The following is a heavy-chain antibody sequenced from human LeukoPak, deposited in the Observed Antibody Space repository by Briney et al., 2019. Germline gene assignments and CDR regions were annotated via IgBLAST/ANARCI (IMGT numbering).Heavy chain of an antibody. D-gene: IGHD3-22*01. V-gene: IGHV4-34*01. CDR1: GRSFSGYY. CDR3: ARDAPREYYYDSSGYDY. CDR2: INHSGST. Sequence: SETLSLTCAVYGRSFSGYYWSWIRQPPGKGLEWIGEINHSGSTNYNPSLKSRVTISVDTSKNQFSLKLSSVTAADTAVYYCARDAPREYYYDSSGYDYWGQGTLVTVSS. J-gene: IGHJ4*02.